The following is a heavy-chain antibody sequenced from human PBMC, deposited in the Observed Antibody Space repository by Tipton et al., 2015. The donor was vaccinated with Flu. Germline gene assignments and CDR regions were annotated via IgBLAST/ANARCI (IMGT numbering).Heavy chain of an antibody. CDR1: GGSFTNYY. J-gene: IGHJ3*02. CDR2: ISNKGIT. V-gene: IGHV4-59*13. CDR3: ATDHSNIYYYDRDGLDAFDI. D-gene: IGHD3-22*01. Sequence: TLSLTCTDSGGSFTNYYWSWIRQPPGGGLEWIGFISNKGITNYNPSLRSRVTLSVDTSKNQVSLRLGSVTAADTAVYYCATDHSNIYYYDRDGLDAFDIWGQGTLVTVS.